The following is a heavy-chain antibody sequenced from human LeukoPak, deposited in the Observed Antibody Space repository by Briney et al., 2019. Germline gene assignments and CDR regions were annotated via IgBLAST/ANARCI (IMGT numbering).Heavy chain of an antibody. J-gene: IGHJ4*02. CDR1: GYIFTNFW. Sequence: GESLKISCKASGYIFTNFWIGWVRQMPGKGLEWMGVINPRDSDTRYSPLFQGQVTLSVDRSISTAYLHWSGLKASDTAIYYCARFALTSSLDYWGQGTLVTVSS. V-gene: IGHV5-51*01. CDR3: ARFALTSSLDY. D-gene: IGHD6-13*01. CDR2: INPRDSDT.